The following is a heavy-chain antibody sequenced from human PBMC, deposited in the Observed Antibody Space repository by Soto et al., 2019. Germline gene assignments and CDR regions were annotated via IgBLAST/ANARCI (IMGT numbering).Heavy chain of an antibody. CDR2: ISGSGFKK. D-gene: IGHD1-26*01. CDR1: GFIFEYFG. CDR3: AKNQGVELVPLATVDWFDP. Sequence: HPGGSLRLSCAASGFIFEYFGMSWVRQAPGKGLEWISSISGSGFKKYYADSVKGRFTISRDNSKSAVYLELNNLSAEDTAVYHCAKNQGVELVPLATVDWFDPWGQGSVVPVSS. J-gene: IGHJ5*02. V-gene: IGHV3-23*01.